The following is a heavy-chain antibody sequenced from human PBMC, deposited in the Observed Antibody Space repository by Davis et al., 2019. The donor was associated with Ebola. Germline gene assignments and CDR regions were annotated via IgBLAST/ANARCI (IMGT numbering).Heavy chain of an antibody. D-gene: IGHD6-13*01. CDR3: ARGRSIAAA. V-gene: IGHV4-39*07. Sequence: MPSETLSLTCTVSGGSISSSTYYWGWIRQPPGKGLEWIGTIYSSGDTYYSPSLRSRVTISVDTSKNQFSLKLSSVTAADTAVYYCARGRSIAAAWGQGTLVTVSS. J-gene: IGHJ4*02. CDR1: GGSISSSTYY. CDR2: IYSSGDT.